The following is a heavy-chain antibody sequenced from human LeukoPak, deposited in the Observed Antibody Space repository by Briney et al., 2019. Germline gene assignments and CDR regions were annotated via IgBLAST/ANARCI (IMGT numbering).Heavy chain of an antibody. CDR2: INHSGST. V-gene: IGHV4-34*01. CDR3: ARVRGSSDY. Sequence: SETLSLTCAVYGGSFSGCYWSWIRQPPGKGLEWIGEINHSGSTNYNPSLKSRVTISVDTSKNQFSLKLSSVTAADTAVYYCARVRGSSDYWGQGTLVTVSS. CDR1: GGSFSGCY. D-gene: IGHD6-13*01. J-gene: IGHJ4*02.